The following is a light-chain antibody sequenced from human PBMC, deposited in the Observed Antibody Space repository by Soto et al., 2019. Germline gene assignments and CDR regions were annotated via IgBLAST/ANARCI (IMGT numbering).Light chain of an antibody. CDR1: SSNIGSNT. Sequence: QSVLTQPPSASGTPGQRVTISCSGSSSNIGSNTVNWYQQLPGTAPKLLICSNNQRPSGVPDRFSGSKSGTSASLAISGLQSEDEADYYCAAWDDSLNGQVFGGGTKVTVL. V-gene: IGLV1-44*01. CDR2: SNN. J-gene: IGLJ2*01. CDR3: AAWDDSLNGQV.